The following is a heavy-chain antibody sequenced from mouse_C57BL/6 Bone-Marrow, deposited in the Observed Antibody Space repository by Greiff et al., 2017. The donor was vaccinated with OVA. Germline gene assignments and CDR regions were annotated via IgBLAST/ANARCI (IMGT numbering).Heavy chain of an antibody. CDR3: ASPLTGSWC. CDR2: IYPSSGNT. V-gene: IGHV1-81*01. D-gene: IGHD3-1*01. J-gene: IGHJ2*01. Sequence: QVQLQQSGAELARPGASVKLSCKASGYTFTSYGISWVKQRPGQGLEWIGEIYPSSGNTYYNEKFKGKATLTADKSSSTAYMELRSLTSEDSAVYFCASPLTGSWCWGKSTTL. CDR1: GYTFTSYG.